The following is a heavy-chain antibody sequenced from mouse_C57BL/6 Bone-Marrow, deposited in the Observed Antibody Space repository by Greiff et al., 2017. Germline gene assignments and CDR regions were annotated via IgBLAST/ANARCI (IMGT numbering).Heavy chain of an antibody. CDR2: IDPSDSET. J-gene: IGHJ2*01. V-gene: IGHV1-52*01. D-gene: IGHD1-1*01. CDR1: GYTFTSYW. CDR3: AKVVYYYGSSYGFDY. Sequence: QVQLQQPGAELMRPGSSVKLSCKASGYTFTSYWMHWVKQRPIQGLEWIGNIDPSDSETHYNQKFKDKATLTVDKSASTAYMQLSSLTSEDSAVYYCAKVVYYYGSSYGFDYWGQGTTLTVSS.